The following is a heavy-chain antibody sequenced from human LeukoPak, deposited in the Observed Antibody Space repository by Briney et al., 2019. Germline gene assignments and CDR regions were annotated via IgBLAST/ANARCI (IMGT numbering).Heavy chain of an antibody. Sequence: PGGSLRLSCAASGYTFSSFGMDWVRQAPGKGLEWVTSIRYDGSRKNYTASVKGRFTISRDNANYSLYLQMNSLRAEDTAVYYCARVAQAIFGVVTNTYYYYYYMDVWGKGTTVTVSS. CDR1: GYTFSSFG. CDR3: ARVAQAIFGVVTNTYYYYYYMDV. D-gene: IGHD3-3*01. CDR2: IRYDGSRK. J-gene: IGHJ6*03. V-gene: IGHV3-30*02.